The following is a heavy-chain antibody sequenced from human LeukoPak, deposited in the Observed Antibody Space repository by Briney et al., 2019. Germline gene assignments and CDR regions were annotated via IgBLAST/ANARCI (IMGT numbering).Heavy chain of an antibody. J-gene: IGHJ4*02. V-gene: IGHV3-21*06. Sequence: GGSLRLSCTAAGLTFSTSGFTWVRQAPGKGLEWVASIGPTRSDRDHADSIKGRFTISRDNANNFLYLQMNSLRAEDTAVYYCATETNGRHYDYWGQGTLLTVSS. D-gene: IGHD1-14*01. CDR2: IGPTRSDR. CDR1: GLTFSTSG. CDR3: ATETNGRHYDY.